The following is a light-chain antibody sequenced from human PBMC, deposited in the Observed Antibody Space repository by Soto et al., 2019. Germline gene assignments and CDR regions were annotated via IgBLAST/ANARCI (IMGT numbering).Light chain of an antibody. CDR2: GSS. V-gene: IGKV3-20*01. CDR3: QQYDISPRT. CDR1: QSLNSFY. Sequence: EIELTQSPGTLSLSPGERATLSCRASQSLNSFYLAWYQQKPGQAPRLLIYGSSDRATGIPDRFSGSGSGTDFTLTISRLDPEDFAVYYCQQYDISPRTFGQGTKVEVK. J-gene: IGKJ1*01.